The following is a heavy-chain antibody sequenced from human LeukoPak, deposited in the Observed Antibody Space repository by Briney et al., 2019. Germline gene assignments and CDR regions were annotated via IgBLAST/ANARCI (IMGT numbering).Heavy chain of an antibody. J-gene: IGHJ4*02. Sequence: SSETLSLTCTVSSGSISSYCWSWIRQPPGKGLEWIGYIYYSGTTDYNPSLESRVTISVDTSNNQFSLKVYSVTAADTAVYYCARSSGAYQSFDYWGQGTLVPVSS. CDR1: SGSISSYC. CDR3: ARSSGAYQSFDY. D-gene: IGHD1-26*01. CDR2: IYYSGTT. V-gene: IGHV4-59*01.